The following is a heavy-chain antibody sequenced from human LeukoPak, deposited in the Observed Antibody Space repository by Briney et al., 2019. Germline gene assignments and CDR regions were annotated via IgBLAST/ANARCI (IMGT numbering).Heavy chain of an antibody. V-gene: IGHV3-33*01. CDR1: GFTFSDYA. D-gene: IGHD3-10*01. J-gene: IGHJ4*02. CDR2: IWPDGSKT. CDR3: TPVNTRQSPPMGWFDY. Sequence: GGSLRLSCAATGFTFSDYAMHWVRQAPGEGLQWVAVIWPDGSKTYYADSVKGRFTISRDQSKNTVYLQMNSLRDEDTAVYSCTPVNTRQSPPMGWFDYWGQGSLVTVSS.